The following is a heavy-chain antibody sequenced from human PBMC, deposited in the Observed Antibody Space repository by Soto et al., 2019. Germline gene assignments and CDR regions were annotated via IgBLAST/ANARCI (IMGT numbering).Heavy chain of an antibody. CDR2: MYYSGTT. V-gene: IGHV4-31*03. J-gene: IGHJ5*02. D-gene: IGHD4-4*01. CDR3: ARGNDFRTGWFDP. Sequence: QVQLQESGPGLVKPSQTLSLTCTVSAGSISSGTYYWHWIRQHPGTGLEWIGYMYYSGTTYYNPSLQSRVTIAGDTSKNQFSLKLSSVTVADTAVYYCARGNDFRTGWFDPWGQGIMVTVSS. CDR1: AGSISSGTYY.